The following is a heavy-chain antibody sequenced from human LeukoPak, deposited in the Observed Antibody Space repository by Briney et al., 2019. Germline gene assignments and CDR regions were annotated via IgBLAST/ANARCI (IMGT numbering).Heavy chain of an antibody. J-gene: IGHJ6*03. D-gene: IGHD3-22*01. Sequence: ASVKVACKASGYTFTSYDINWVRQATGQGLEWMGWMNPNSGNTGYAQKSQGRVTMTRNTSISTAYMELSSLRSEDTAVYYCARGRSGSSGYYLADYYYYMDVWGKGTTVTVSS. CDR2: MNPNSGNT. CDR1: GYTFTSYD. V-gene: IGHV1-8*01. CDR3: ARGRSGSSGYYLADYYYYMDV.